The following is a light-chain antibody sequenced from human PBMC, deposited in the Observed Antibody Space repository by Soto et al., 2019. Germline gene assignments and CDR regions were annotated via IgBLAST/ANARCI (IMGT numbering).Light chain of an antibody. CDR3: QHFYTYPWT. V-gene: IGKV1-8*01. J-gene: IGKJ1*01. CDR2: ATS. Sequence: AIRMTQSPSSLSASTGDRVTITCRASQGISSYLAWFQQKPGRAPKLLMSATSTLLSDVPSRFSGSGSGTDFTLTIACLKSEDIATYYCQHFYTYPWTFGQGTNVEIK. CDR1: QGISSY.